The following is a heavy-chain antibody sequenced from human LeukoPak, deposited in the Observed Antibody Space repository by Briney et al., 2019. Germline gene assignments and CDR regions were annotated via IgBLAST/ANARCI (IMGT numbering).Heavy chain of an antibody. Sequence: ASVKVSCKASGYTFTGYYMYWVRQAPGQGLEWMGWINPNSGGTNYAQKFQGRVTMTRDTSISTAYMELSRLRSDGTAVYYCARGITIFGVVILGHYYYYGMDVWGQGTTVTVSS. CDR1: GYTFTGYY. J-gene: IGHJ6*02. CDR3: ARGITIFGVVILGHYYYYGMDV. V-gene: IGHV1-2*02. CDR2: INPNSGGT. D-gene: IGHD3-3*01.